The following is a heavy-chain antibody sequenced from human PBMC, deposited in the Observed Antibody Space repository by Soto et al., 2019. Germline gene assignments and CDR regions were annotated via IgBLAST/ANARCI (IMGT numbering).Heavy chain of an antibody. CDR2: TYYRSKWYN. J-gene: IGHJ6*02. Sequence: PSQTLSLTCAISGDSVSSNSAAWNWIRQSPSRGLEWLGRTYYRSKWYNDYAVSVKSRITINPDTSKNQFSLQLNSVTPEDTAVYYCARGLVNQMIVVNYGMDVWGQGTTVTVSS. CDR3: ARGLVNQMIVVNYGMDV. CDR1: GDSVSSNSAA. V-gene: IGHV6-1*01. D-gene: IGHD3-22*01.